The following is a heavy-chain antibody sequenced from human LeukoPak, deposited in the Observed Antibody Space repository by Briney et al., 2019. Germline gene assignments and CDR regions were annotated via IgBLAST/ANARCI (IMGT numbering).Heavy chain of an antibody. CDR3: ARSIPYGTTWYGRSDY. CDR2: ISRGIGTI. V-gene: IGHV3-48*04. J-gene: IGHJ4*02. CDR1: GFTFNTHS. D-gene: IGHD6-13*01. Sequence: GGSLRLSCAVSGFTFNTHSMKWVRQAPGKGLEWIAYISRGIGTIHYADSVKGRFTISRDNALNSLYLQMNSLRAEDTAIYYCARSIPYGTTWYGRSDYWGQGTLVTVSS.